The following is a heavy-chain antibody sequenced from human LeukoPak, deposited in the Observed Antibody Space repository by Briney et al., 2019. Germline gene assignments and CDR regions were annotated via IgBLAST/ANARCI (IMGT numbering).Heavy chain of an antibody. Sequence: GGSLRLSCAASGFTFSRFWMSWVRQAPGKGLEWVANIKQDGSEKYYVDSVKGRFTISRDNAKNSLYLQMNSLRAEDTTVFYCARDGTYTDYDPDFDIWGQGTLVTVSS. J-gene: IGHJ4*02. CDR3: ARDGTYTDYDPDFDI. CDR1: GFTFSRFW. CDR2: IKQDGSEK. V-gene: IGHV3-7*04. D-gene: IGHD5-12*01.